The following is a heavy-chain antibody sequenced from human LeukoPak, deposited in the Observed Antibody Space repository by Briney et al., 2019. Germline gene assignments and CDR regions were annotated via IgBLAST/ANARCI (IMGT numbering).Heavy chain of an antibody. CDR1: GFTFSSYS. CDR3: AREASSGSYRLYYYMDV. Sequence: PGGSLRLSCAASGFTFSSYSMNWVRQAPGKGLEWVSSISGSGSTIYYADSVKGRFTISRDNAKNSLYLQMNSLRAEDTAVYYCAREASSGSYRLYYYMDVWGKGTTVTVSS. CDR2: ISGSGSTI. D-gene: IGHD1-26*01. J-gene: IGHJ6*03. V-gene: IGHV3-48*04.